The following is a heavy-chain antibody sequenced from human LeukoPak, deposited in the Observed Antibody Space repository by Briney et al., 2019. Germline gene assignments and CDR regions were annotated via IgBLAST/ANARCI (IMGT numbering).Heavy chain of an antibody. D-gene: IGHD3-22*01. CDR2: ISWDGGST. Sequence: PGGSLRLSSAASGFTFDDYAMHWVRQAPGKGLEWVSLISWDGGSTYYADSVKGRFTISRDNSKNTLYLQMNSLRAEDTAVYYCAKDWYDSSGYPVEAYWGQGTMVTVSS. V-gene: IGHV3-43D*03. J-gene: IGHJ4*02. CDR3: AKDWYDSSGYPVEAY. CDR1: GFTFDDYA.